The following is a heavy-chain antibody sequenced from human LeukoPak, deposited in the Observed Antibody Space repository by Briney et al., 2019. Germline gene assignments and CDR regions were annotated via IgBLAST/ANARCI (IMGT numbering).Heavy chain of an antibody. J-gene: IGHJ4*02. CDR1: GGTFSSYA. CDR2: IIPIFGTA. V-gene: IGHV1-69*05. D-gene: IGHD5-18*01. CDR3: ARGKDTAMVIDY. Sequence: SVKVSCKASGGTFSSYAISWVRQAPGQGLDWMGRIIPIFGTANYAQKFQGRVTITTDESTSTAYMELSSLRSEDTAVYYCARGKDTAMVIDYWGQGTLVTVSS.